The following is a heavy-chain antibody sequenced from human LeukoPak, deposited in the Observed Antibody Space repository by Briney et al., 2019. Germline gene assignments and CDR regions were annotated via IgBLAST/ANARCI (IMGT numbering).Heavy chain of an antibody. CDR3: ARDRGSTKYNWFDP. V-gene: IGHV1-69*13. Sequence: SVKVSCKASGYTFTGYYMHWVRQAPGQGLEWMGGIIPIFGTANYAQKFQGRVTITADESTSTAYMELSSLRSEDTAVYYCARDRGSTKYNWFDPWGQGTLVTVSS. J-gene: IGHJ5*02. D-gene: IGHD2-2*01. CDR1: GYTFTGYY. CDR2: IIPIFGTA.